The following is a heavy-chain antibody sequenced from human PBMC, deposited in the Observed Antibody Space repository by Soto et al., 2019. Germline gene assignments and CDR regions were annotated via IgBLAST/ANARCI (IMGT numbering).Heavy chain of an antibody. CDR1: GGSISSYY. CDR2: IYYSGST. J-gene: IGHJ4*02. D-gene: IGHD3-10*01. CDR3: ARVGGFGATTIDY. V-gene: IGHV4-59*08. Sequence: SETLSLTCTVSGGSISSYYWSWIRQPPGKGLEWIGYIYYSGSTNYNPSLKSRVTISVDTSKNQFSLMLSSVTAADTAVYYCARVGGFGATTIDYWGQGTLVTVSS.